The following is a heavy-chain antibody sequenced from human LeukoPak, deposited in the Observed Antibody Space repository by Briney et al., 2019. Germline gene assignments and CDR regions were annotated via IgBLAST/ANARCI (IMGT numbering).Heavy chain of an antibody. Sequence: SETLSLTCTVSGGSISSGNYYWSWIRQHPGKGLEWIGCMYYRGSTYYNPSLKSRVTISVDTSKNQFSLKLSSVTAADTAVYYCARSYGYGTNFDYWGQGTLVTVSS. CDR1: GGSISSGNYY. D-gene: IGHD5-18*01. CDR3: ARSYGYGTNFDY. V-gene: IGHV4-31*03. J-gene: IGHJ4*02. CDR2: MYYRGST.